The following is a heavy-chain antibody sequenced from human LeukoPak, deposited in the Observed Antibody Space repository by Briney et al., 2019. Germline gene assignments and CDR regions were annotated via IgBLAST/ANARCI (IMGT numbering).Heavy chain of an antibody. CDR1: GFSFSNYW. CDR3: DGGTGWVSNLG. J-gene: IGHJ4*02. V-gene: IGHV3-7*03. Sequence: GGSLRLSCAASGFSFSNYWMHWVRQPPGKGLEWVANIKQDGSEKYYVDSVKGRFTISRDNAKNSLYLQMNSLRAEDTGVYYCDGGTGWVSNLGGGQGTLVTVSS. D-gene: IGHD6-19*01. CDR2: IKQDGSEK.